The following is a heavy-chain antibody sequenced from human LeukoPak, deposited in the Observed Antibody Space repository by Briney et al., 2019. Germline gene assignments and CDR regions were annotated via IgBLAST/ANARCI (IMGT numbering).Heavy chain of an antibody. CDR2: IYYSGST. CDR1: GGSISSYY. V-gene: IGHV4-59*12. Sequence: SETLSLTCTVSGGSISSYYWSWIRQPPGKGLEWIGYIYYSGSTNYNPSLKSRVNKSVDTSKNQFSLKLSSVTAADTAVYYCARGPYYDSSGYRRYNWFDPWGQGTLVTVSS. J-gene: IGHJ5*02. CDR3: ARGPYYDSSGYRRYNWFDP. D-gene: IGHD3-22*01.